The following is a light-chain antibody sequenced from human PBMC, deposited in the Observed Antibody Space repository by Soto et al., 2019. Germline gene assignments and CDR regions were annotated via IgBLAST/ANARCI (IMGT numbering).Light chain of an antibody. CDR1: SSDVGGYNY. Sequence: QSALTQPASVSGSPGQSITFSCTGTSSDVGGYNYVSWYQQHPGKAPKLMIYDVSYRPSGVSNRFSGFKSGNTASLTISGLQAEDEADYYCNSYTSSSTLYVFGTGTKLTVL. CDR3: NSYTSSSTLYV. J-gene: IGLJ1*01. CDR2: DVS. V-gene: IGLV2-14*03.